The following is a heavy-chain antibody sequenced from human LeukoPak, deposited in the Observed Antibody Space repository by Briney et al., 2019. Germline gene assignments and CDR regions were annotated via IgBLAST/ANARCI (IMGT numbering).Heavy chain of an antibody. CDR3: ARGARSSGWYGYYYYGMDV. CDR1: GGSISSSSYY. D-gene: IGHD6-19*01. Sequence: SETLSLTCTVSGGSISSSSYYWGWIRQPPGKGLEWIGSIYYSGSTYYNPSLKSRVTISVDTSKNQFSLKLSSVTAADTAVYYCARGARSSGWYGYYYYGMDVWGQGTTVTVSS. CDR2: IYYSGST. J-gene: IGHJ6*02. V-gene: IGHV4-39*01.